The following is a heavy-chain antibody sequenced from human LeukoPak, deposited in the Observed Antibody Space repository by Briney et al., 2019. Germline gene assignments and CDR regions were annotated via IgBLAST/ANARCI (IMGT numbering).Heavy chain of an antibody. V-gene: IGHV1-18*01. Sequence: GASVKVSGKASGYTFTRYGISWVRQAPGQGLEWMGWINTYNGNTDYAQKLQGRVTMTTDTSTSTAYMELRSLRSDDTALYYYATNYYDSSGYYSIDYWGQGTLVTVSS. CDR3: ATNYYDSSGYYSIDY. CDR1: GYTFTRYG. CDR2: INTYNGNT. D-gene: IGHD3-22*01. J-gene: IGHJ4*02.